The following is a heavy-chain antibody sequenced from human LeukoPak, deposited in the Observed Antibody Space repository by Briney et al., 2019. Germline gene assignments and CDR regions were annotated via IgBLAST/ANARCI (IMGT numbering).Heavy chain of an antibody. J-gene: IGHJ4*02. CDR1: EFTFSSYA. D-gene: IGHD4-17*01. Sequence: GGSLRLSCAASEFTFSSYAMSWVRQAPGKGLEWVSAISGGGGSTYYADSVKGRFTISRDNSKNTLYLQMNSLRAEDTAVYYCAKGGDYGDYYYDYWGQGTLVTVSS. CDR3: AKGGDYGDYYYDY. CDR2: ISGGGGST. V-gene: IGHV3-23*01.